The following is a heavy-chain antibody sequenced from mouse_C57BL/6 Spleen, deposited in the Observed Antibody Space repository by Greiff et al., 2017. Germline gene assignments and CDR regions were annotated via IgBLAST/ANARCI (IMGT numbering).Heavy chain of an antibody. CDR2: ISDGGSYT. Sequence: VQLVESGGGLVKPGGSLKLSCAASGFTFSSYAMSWVRQTPEKRLEWVAPISDGGSYTNYPDNVKGRFPMSRDNAKNNLDLQMSHQKAEDTAMYYCARATANVDYWGQGTTLTVSS. J-gene: IGHJ2*01. CDR3: ARATANVDY. CDR1: GFTFSSYA. D-gene: IGHD1-2*01. V-gene: IGHV5-4*01.